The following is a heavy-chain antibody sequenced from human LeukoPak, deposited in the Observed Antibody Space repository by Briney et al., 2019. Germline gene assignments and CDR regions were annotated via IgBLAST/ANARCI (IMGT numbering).Heavy chain of an antibody. CDR1: GYTFTSYD. CDR3: ARESGGSSWYAYGMDV. D-gene: IGHD6-13*01. V-gene: IGHV1-8*01. J-gene: IGHJ6*02. Sequence: GASVKVSCKASGYTFTSYDINWVRQATGQGLERMGWMNPNSGNTGYAQKFQGRVTMTRNTSISTAYMELSSLRSEDTAVYYCARESGGSSWYAYGMDVWGQGTTVTVSS. CDR2: MNPNSGNT.